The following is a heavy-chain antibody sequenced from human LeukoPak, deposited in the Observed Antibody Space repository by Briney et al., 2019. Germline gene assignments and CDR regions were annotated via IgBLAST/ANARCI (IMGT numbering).Heavy chain of an antibody. V-gene: IGHV4-34*01. J-gene: IGHJ5*02. Sequence: PSETLSLTCAVYGGPFSGYYWNWIRQPPGKGLEWIGEINHSGSTNYNQSLKSRVTISVDTSKNQFSLKLSSVTAADTAVYYCARGARYDVLTGYYAEDNCFDPWGQGTLVTVSS. CDR1: GGPFSGYY. CDR3: ARGARYDVLTGYYAEDNCFDP. D-gene: IGHD3-9*01. CDR2: INHSGST.